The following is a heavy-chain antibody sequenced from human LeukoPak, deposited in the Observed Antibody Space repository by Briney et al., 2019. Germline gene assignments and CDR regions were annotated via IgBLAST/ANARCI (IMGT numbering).Heavy chain of an antibody. V-gene: IGHV4-59*01. CDR1: GGSISSYY. D-gene: IGHD3-10*01. Sequence: PSETLSLTCTVSGGSISSYYWSWIRQPPGKGLEWIGYIYYSGSTNYNPSLTSRVTISVDTSKNQFSLKLSSVTAADTAVYYCAMVRGPYRWFAPWGQGTLVTVSS. J-gene: IGHJ5*02. CDR3: AMVRGPYRWFAP. CDR2: IYYSGST.